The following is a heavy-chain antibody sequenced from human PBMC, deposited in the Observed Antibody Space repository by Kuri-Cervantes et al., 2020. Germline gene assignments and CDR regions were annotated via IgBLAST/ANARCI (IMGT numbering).Heavy chain of an antibody. D-gene: IGHD2-15*01. CDR1: GFTVSSNY. J-gene: IGHJ4*02. V-gene: IGHV3-53*01. CDR3: ARGYSGALTFGY. CDR2: ITGSGGGT. Sequence: GESLKISCAASGFTVSSNYMSWVRQAPGKGLEWVSFITGSGGGTDYADSVKGRFTISRDNSKRTLYLQMNSLRAEDTAVYFCARGYSGALTFGYWGLGTLVTVSS.